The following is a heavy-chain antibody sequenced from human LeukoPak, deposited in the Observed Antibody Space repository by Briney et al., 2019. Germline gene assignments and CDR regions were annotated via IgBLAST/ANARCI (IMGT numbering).Heavy chain of an antibody. CDR2: INHSGST. D-gene: IGHD3-22*01. Sequence: PSETLSLTSAVSGGSFRGYYCSWIRQPPGKGLEWIGEINHSGSTNYNPSLKSRVTISVDTSKNQFSLKLGSVTAADTAVYYCARVLGSGYGYFDYWGQGTLVTVSS. CDR3: ARVLGSGYGYFDY. V-gene: IGHV4-34*01. J-gene: IGHJ4*02. CDR1: GGSFRGYY.